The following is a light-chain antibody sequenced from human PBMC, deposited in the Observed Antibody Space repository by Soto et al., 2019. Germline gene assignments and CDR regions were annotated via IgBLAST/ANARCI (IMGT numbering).Light chain of an antibody. CDR1: QSVGGD. CDR2: GAS. V-gene: IGKV3-15*01. Sequence: MTQSPATLSVSPGERATLSCRASQSVGGDLAWYQQKPGQAPRPLIYGASSRAPGIPDRFSGSGSGTEFTLTISSLQSEDSAVYYCQQYENWPQLTFGGGTKVDIK. J-gene: IGKJ4*01. CDR3: QQYENWPQLT.